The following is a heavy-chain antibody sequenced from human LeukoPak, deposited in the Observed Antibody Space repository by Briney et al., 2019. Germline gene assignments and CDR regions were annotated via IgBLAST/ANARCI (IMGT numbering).Heavy chain of an antibody. J-gene: IGHJ3*02. CDR3: ARGRYYYDSSGYYADAFDI. D-gene: IGHD3-22*01. V-gene: IGHV4-59*01. CDR2: IYYSGST. Sequence: SETLSLTCTVSGGSISSYYWSWIWQPPGKGLEWIGYIYYSGSTNYNPSLKSRVTISVDTSKNQFSLKLSSVTAADTAVYYCARGRYYYDSSGYYADAFDIWGQGTMVTVSS. CDR1: GGSISSYY.